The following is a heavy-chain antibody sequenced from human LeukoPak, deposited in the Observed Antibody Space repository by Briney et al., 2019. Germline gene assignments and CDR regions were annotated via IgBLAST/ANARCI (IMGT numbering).Heavy chain of an antibody. Sequence: GGSLRLSCAASGFTFNTYAMSWVRQAPGKGLEWVSAVSGSGGTTYYADSVKGRFTISRDNSRNTLSLQMNSLRAEDTAIYYCAKEVCSSGGSCPLDYWGQGTLVTVSS. CDR1: GFTFNTYA. V-gene: IGHV3-23*01. D-gene: IGHD2-15*01. CDR3: AKEVCSSGGSCPLDY. J-gene: IGHJ4*02. CDR2: VSGSGGTT.